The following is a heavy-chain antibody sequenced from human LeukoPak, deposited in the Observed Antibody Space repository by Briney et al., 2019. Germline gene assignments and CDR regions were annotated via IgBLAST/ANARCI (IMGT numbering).Heavy chain of an antibody. Sequence: PSETLSLTCTVSGGSIRSSYYYWGWIRQPPGKGLEWIGSIYDSGSTYYNPSLKSRVTISVDTSKNQFSLKLSSVTAADTAVYYCARVGSSSSGDEFSYWGQGTLVTVSS. CDR2: IYDSGST. J-gene: IGHJ4*02. CDR3: ARVGSSSSGDEFSY. D-gene: IGHD6-6*01. CDR1: GGSIRSSYYY. V-gene: IGHV4-39*07.